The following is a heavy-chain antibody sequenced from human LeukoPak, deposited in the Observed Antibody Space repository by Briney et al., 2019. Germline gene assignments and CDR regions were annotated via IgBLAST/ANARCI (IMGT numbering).Heavy chain of an antibody. D-gene: IGHD6-13*01. CDR3: AKSIAAAAPNWFDP. CDR2: ISWNSGSI. CDR1: GFTFDDYA. V-gene: IGHV3-9*01. J-gene: IGHJ5*02. Sequence: GRSLRLSCAASGFTFDDYAMHWVRQAPGKGLEWVSGISWNSGSIDYADSVKGRFTISRDNAKNSLYLQMNSLRAEDTALYYCAKSIAAAAPNWFDPWGQGTLVTVSS.